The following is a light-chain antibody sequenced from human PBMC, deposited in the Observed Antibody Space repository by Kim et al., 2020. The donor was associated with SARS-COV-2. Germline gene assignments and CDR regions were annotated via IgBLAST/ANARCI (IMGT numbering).Light chain of an antibody. J-gene: IGLJ3*02. Sequence: ELTQPPSASGTPGQRVTIPCSGSSSNIGSNTVNWYQQLPGTAPKLLIYSNNQRPSGVPDRFSGSKSGTSASLAISGLQSEDEADYYCAAWDDSLNGVF. CDR1: SSNIGSNT. CDR3: AAWDDSLNGV. CDR2: SNN. V-gene: IGLV1-44*01.